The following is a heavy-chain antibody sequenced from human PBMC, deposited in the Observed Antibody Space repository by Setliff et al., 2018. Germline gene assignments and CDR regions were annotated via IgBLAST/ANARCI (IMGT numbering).Heavy chain of an antibody. J-gene: IGHJ5*02. D-gene: IGHD6-19*01. Sequence: GGSLRLSCAASGFNFSIYTMTWVRQAPGKGLEWVSSIPSTGSRTDYADSVQGRFIVSRYNSKNTLYLEMNTLRTDDTALYYCAKRGSNGCLEGSWGQGTLVTVSS. CDR3: AKRGSNGCLEGS. CDR2: IPSTGSRT. V-gene: IGHV3-23*01. CDR1: GFNFSIYT.